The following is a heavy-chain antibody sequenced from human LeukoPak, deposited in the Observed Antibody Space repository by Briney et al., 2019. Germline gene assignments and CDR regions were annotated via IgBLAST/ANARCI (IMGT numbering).Heavy chain of an antibody. D-gene: IGHD1-26*01. CDR1: GFTFSSYA. Sequence: GTSLRLSCAASGFTFSSYAMHWVRQAPGKGLEYVSAISSNGGSTYYANSVKGRFTISRDNSKNTLYLQMGSLRAEDMAVYYCAREGDSGSFDYWGQGTLVTVSS. CDR3: AREGDSGSFDY. V-gene: IGHV3-64*01. CDR2: ISSNGGST. J-gene: IGHJ4*02.